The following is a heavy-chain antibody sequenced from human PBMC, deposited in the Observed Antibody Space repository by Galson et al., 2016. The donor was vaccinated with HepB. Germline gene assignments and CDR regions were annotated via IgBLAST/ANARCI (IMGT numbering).Heavy chain of an antibody. Sequence: SVKVSCKVSGYTLTELSIHWVRQAPGKGLEWMGGFDPEDGETIYAQKFQGRLTMTEDTSTDTAYMELSSLRSDDTAVYYCATWRGSAWYRYFQYWGQGTLVTVSS. J-gene: IGHJ1*01. CDR1: GYTLTELS. V-gene: IGHV1-24*01. CDR3: ATWRGSAWYRYFQY. D-gene: IGHD6-13*01. CDR2: FDPEDGET.